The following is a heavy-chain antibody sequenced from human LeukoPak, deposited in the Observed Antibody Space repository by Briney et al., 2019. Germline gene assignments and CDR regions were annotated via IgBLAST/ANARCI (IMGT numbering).Heavy chain of an antibody. CDR1: GGSISSGGYY. V-gene: IGHV4-30-2*01. Sequence: SETLSLTCTVSGGSISSGGYYWSWIRQPPGKGLEWIGYIYHSGSTYYNPSLKSRVTISVDRSKNQFSLKLSSVTAADTAVYYCARDDLGARKTTSGYFDLWGRGTLVTVSS. D-gene: IGHD1-1*01. CDR2: IYHSGST. CDR3: ARDDLGARKTTSGYFDL. J-gene: IGHJ2*01.